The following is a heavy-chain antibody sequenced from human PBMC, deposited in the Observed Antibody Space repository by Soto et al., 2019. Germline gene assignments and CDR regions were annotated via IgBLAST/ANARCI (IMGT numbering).Heavy chain of an antibody. V-gene: IGHV3-74*01. CDR2: INPDGSTT. J-gene: IGHJ4*02. CDR1: GFTFTNYW. CDR3: ASLPQDVSPVPGNEGPDY. Sequence: VQLVESGGDLVQPGWSLRLSCAASGFTFTNYWMHWVRQAPGRGLLWISRINPDGSTTFYADSVKGRFTISRDNAKNTLYLQMNSLRGEDTAVYYCASLPQDVSPVPGNEGPDYWGQGTLVTVSS. D-gene: IGHD6-19*01.